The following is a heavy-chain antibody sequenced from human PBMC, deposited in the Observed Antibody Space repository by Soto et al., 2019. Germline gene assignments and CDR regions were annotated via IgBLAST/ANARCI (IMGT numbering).Heavy chain of an antibody. CDR1: GYTFTSYA. D-gene: IGHD4-17*01. J-gene: IGHJ3*02. V-gene: IGHV1-3*01. CDR3: ARDQRGDYGDPTRVKAFDI. Sequence: ASVKVSCKASGYTFTSYAMHWLRQAAGQRLEWMGWINAGNGNTKYSQKFQGRVTITRDTSASTAYMELSSLRSEDTAVYYCARDQRGDYGDPTRVKAFDIWGQGTMVTVSS. CDR2: INAGNGNT.